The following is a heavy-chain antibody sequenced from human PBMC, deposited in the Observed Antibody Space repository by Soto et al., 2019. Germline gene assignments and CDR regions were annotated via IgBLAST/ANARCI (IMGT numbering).Heavy chain of an antibody. CDR2: IYYSGST. V-gene: IGHV4-31*03. CDR3: ARDRGPAWYFDY. Sequence: SETLSLTCTVSGGSISSGGYYWSWIRQHPGKGLEWIGYIYYSGSTYYNPSLKSRVTISVDTSKNQFSLKLSSVTAADTAVYYCARDRGPAWYFDYWGQGTLVTVSS. D-gene: IGHD3-10*01. J-gene: IGHJ4*02. CDR1: GGSISSGGYY.